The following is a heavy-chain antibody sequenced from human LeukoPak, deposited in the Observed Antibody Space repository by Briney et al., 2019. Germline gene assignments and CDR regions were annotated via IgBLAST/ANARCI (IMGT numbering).Heavy chain of an antibody. CDR3: ARSPYAYYFDY. V-gene: IGHV4-39*07. J-gene: IGHJ4*02. CDR2: IYYSGST. CDR1: GGSITSSSYY. Sequence: SETLSLTCTVSGGSITSSSYYWGWLRQPPGKGLEWIGSIYYSGSTYYKPSLKSRVTISVDTSKNQFSLKLSSVTAADTAVYYCARSPYAYYFDYWGQGTLVTVSS. D-gene: IGHD3-16*01.